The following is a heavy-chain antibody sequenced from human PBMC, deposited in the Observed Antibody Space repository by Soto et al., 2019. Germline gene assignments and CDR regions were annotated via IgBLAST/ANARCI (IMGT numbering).Heavy chain of an antibody. CDR3: ARGRLDEPTPGYSSGWFGG. CDR1: GGSISSGGYY. CDR2: IYYSGST. V-gene: IGHV4-31*03. D-gene: IGHD6-19*01. J-gene: IGHJ4*02. Sequence: SETLSLTCTVSGGSISSGGYYWSWIRQHPGKGLEWIGYIYYSGSTYYNPSLKSRVTKSVDTSKNQFSLKLSSVTAADTAVYYCARGRLDEPTPGYSSGWFGGWGQGTLVTVSS.